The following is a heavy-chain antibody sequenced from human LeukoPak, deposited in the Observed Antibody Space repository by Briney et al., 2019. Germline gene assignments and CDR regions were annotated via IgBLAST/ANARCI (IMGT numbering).Heavy chain of an antibody. CDR1: GFTFSTLD. J-gene: IGHJ4*02. CDR3: AKDSSVLVAADDY. CDR2: ISASDSRT. D-gene: IGHD2-8*02. V-gene: IGHV3-23*01. Sequence: GGSLTLSCAASGFTFSTLDMRWVRQAPGKVREWVASISASDSRTYYADSVKGRFTISRDNSRDTLYLQMNSLRAEDTAVYYCAKDSSVLVAADDYWGQGTLVTVSS.